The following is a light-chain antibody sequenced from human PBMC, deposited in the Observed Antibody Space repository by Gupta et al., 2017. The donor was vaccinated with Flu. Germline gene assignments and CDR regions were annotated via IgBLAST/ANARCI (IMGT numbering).Light chain of an antibody. CDR2: AAS. J-gene: IGKJ3*01. CDR1: RDISNW. V-gene: IGKV1-12*01. Sequence: DIQMTQSPSSVSASVGDRVTITCRASRDISNWLVWYQQKPGKAPKLLIYAASNLQSWVPSRFSGSGSGTYFTLTINSLQPEDFATYYCQQSNSFPFTFGPGTKVDIK. CDR3: QQSNSFPFT.